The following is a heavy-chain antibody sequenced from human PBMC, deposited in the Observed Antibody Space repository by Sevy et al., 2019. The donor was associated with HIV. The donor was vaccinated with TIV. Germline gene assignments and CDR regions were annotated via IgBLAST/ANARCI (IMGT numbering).Heavy chain of an antibody. Sequence: GGSLRLSCAASGFTFDDYAMHWVRQAPGKGLEWVSGISWNSGSIGYADSVKGRFTISRDNAKNSLYLQMNSLRAEDTALYYCAKVQTRRGYSYGYFRVDAFDIWGQGTMVTVSS. CDR3: AKVQTRRGYSYGYFRVDAFDI. CDR2: ISWNSGSI. J-gene: IGHJ3*02. V-gene: IGHV3-9*01. D-gene: IGHD5-18*01. CDR1: GFTFDDYA.